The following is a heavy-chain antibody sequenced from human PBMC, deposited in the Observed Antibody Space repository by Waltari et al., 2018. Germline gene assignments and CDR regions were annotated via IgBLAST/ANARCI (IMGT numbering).Heavy chain of an antibody. J-gene: IGHJ4*02. CDR2: IYNKANNSAT. Sequence: EVQLVESGGGLVQPGGSLKLSCAASGFTFSASTMHWVRRASGKGLDWFGLIYNKANNSATAYPASVKARFTISRDDSENTAYLQMNSLKPEDTAVYYCTRQGPTPEDDFDYWGQGTLVTVPS. V-gene: IGHV3-73*01. CDR3: TRQGPTPEDDFDY. D-gene: IGHD1-1*01. CDR1: GFTFSAST.